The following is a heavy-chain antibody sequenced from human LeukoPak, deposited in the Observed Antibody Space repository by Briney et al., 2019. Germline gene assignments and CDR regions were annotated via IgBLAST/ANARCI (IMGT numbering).Heavy chain of an antibody. CDR3: ARGMTGQQLVYYYYYCMDV. D-gene: IGHD6-13*01. J-gene: IGHJ6*03. CDR2: IWYDGSNK. Sequence: PGRSLRLSCAASGFTFSSYGMHWVRQAPGKGLEWVAVIWYDGSNKYYADSVKGRFTISRDNSKNTLYLQMNSLRAEDTAVYYCARGMTGQQLVYYYYYCMDVWGKGTTVTVSS. V-gene: IGHV3-33*01. CDR1: GFTFSSYG.